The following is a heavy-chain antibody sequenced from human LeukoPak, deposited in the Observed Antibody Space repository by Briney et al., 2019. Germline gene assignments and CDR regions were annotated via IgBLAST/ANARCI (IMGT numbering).Heavy chain of an antibody. CDR2: IYYSGST. V-gene: IGHV4-59*01. CDR3: ARGGKYYDYVWGSYIFDY. D-gene: IGHD3-16*01. CDR1: GDPMSRYY. Sequence: SETLSLTCTVSGDPMSRYYWSWIRQPPGKGLEWIGYIYYSGSTNYNPSLKSRVTMSVDTSKNKFSLNLSSVTAADTAVYYCARGGKYYDYVWGSYIFDYWGQGTLVTVSS. J-gene: IGHJ4*02.